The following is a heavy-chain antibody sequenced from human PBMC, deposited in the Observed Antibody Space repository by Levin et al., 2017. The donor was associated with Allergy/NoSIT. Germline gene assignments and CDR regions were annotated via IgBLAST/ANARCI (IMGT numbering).Heavy chain of an antibody. Sequence: GGSLRLSCAASGFTFSSYEMNWVRRAPGKGLEWVSYISSTGSTIYSADSVKGRFTISRDNAKNSLYLHMNSLRAEDTAVYYCARQLGNFWSGYYYFDYWGQGTLVTVSS. CDR3: ARQLGNFWSGYYYFDY. J-gene: IGHJ4*02. D-gene: IGHD3-3*01. CDR1: GFTFSSYE. V-gene: IGHV3-48*03. CDR2: ISSTGSTI.